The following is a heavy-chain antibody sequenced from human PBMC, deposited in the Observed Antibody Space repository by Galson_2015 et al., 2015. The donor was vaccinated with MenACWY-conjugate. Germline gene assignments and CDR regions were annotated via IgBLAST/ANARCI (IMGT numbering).Heavy chain of an antibody. Sequence: SLRLSCAGSGFNFNSYWMSWVRQAPGKGLEWVANIKEDGSEVHYVESVKGRFAISRDNAKNSLFLQKNSLRVEDTAMYYCARYCSGGDCYSWGNFFDPWGQGTLVTVSS. J-gene: IGHJ5*02. D-gene: IGHD2-15*01. V-gene: IGHV3-7*03. CDR3: ARYCSGGDCYSWGNFFDP. CDR2: IKEDGSEV. CDR1: GFNFNSYW.